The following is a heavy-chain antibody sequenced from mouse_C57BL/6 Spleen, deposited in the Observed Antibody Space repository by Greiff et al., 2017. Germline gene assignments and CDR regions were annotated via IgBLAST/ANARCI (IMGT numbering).Heavy chain of an antibody. CDR2: ISSGGDYI. D-gene: IGHD2-2*01. Sequence: EVKLMESGEGLVKPGGSLKLSCAASGFTFSSYAMSWVRQTPEKRLEWVAYISSGGDYIYYADTVKGRFTISRDNARNTLYLQMSSLKSEDTAMYYCTRYGYDGDYYAMDYWGQGTSVTVSS. CDR1: GFTFSSYA. CDR3: TRYGYDGDYYAMDY. J-gene: IGHJ4*01. V-gene: IGHV5-9-1*02.